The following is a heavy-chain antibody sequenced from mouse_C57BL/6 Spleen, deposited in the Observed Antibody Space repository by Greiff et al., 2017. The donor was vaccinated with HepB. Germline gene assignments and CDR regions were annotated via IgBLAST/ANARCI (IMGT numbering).Heavy chain of an antibody. D-gene: IGHD2-4*01. Sequence: QVQLKQPGAELVRPGTSVKLSCKASGYTFTSYWMHWVKQRPGQGLEWIGVIDPSDSYTNYNQKFKGKATLTVDTSSSTAYMQLSSLTSEDSAVYYCARGDDYDGTVYYYAMDYWGQGTSVTVSS. CDR3: ARGDDYDGTVYYYAMDY. J-gene: IGHJ4*01. V-gene: IGHV1-59*01. CDR1: GYTFTSYW. CDR2: IDPSDSYT.